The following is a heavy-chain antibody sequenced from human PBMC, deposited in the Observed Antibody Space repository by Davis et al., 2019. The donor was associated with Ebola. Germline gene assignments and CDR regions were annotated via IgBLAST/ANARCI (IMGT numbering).Heavy chain of an antibody. CDR1: GYIFTRYG. V-gene: IGHV1-18*01. J-gene: IGHJ3*02. CDR3: ARGPSYDSGVIGAFDI. Sequence: AASVKVSCKASGYIFTRYGISWVRQAPGEGPEWMGWISGHSDNPKYAPKVQDRVTMATDRSTNTAYLELRSLRSDDTAVYYCARGPSYDSGVIGAFDIWGQGTMVTVSS. D-gene: IGHD4-17*01. CDR2: ISGHSDNP.